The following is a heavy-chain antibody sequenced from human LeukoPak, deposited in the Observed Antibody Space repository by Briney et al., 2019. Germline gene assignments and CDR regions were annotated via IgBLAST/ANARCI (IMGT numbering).Heavy chain of an antibody. V-gene: IGHV5-51*01. CDR1: GYSITSYW. J-gene: IGHJ4*02. Sequence: GESLKISCKGSGYSITSYWIGWVRQMPGKGLEWMGIIYPGDSDTRYSPSFQGQDTISADKSISTAYLQWSSLKASDTAMYYCARRVATQYYFDYWGQGTLLTVSS. CDR2: IYPGDSDT. D-gene: IGHD2-21*01. CDR3: ARRVATQYYFDY.